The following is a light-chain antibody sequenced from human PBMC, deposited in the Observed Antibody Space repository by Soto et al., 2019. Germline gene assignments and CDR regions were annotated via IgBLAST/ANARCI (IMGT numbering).Light chain of an antibody. CDR3: QQYGRSPFT. CDR1: QSVSSNY. CDR2: GAS. J-gene: IGKJ3*01. Sequence: EIVLTQSPGTLSLSPGERATLSCRASQSVSSNYLAWYQQKAGQTPRLLIYGASSRATGIPDRFSGSGSGTDFTITISRLEPEDFAVYYCQQYGRSPFTFGPGTKVDI. V-gene: IGKV3-20*01.